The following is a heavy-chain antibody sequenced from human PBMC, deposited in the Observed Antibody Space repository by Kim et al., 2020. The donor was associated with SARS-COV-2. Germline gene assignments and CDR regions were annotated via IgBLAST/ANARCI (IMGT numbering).Heavy chain of an antibody. CDR2: INTNTGNP. J-gene: IGHJ4*02. CDR3: AREVLMVYPPYFDY. D-gene: IGHD2-8*01. V-gene: IGHV7-4-1*02. CDR1: GYTFTSYA. Sequence: ASVKVSCKASGYTFTSYAMNWVRQAPGQGLEWMGWINTNTGNPTYAQGFTGRFVFSLDTSVSTAYLQISSLKAEDTAVYYCAREVLMVYPPYFDYWGQGTLVTVSS.